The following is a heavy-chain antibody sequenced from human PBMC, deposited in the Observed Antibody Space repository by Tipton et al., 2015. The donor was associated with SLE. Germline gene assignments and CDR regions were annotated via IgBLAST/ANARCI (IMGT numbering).Heavy chain of an antibody. CDR1: GGSISSYY. D-gene: IGHD6-6*01. CDR3: ARGWRSSAYYYCYMDA. J-gene: IGHJ6*03. V-gene: IGHV4-59*01. Sequence: LRLSCTVSGGSISSYYWSWIRQPPGKGLEWIGYIYYSGSTNYNPSLKSRVTISVDTSKNQFSLKLSSVTAADTAVYYCARGWRSSAYYYCYMDARGKGTTVTVSS. CDR2: IYYSGST.